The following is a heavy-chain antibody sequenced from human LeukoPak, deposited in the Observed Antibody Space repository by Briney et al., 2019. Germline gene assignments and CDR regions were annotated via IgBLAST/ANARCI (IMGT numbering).Heavy chain of an antibody. CDR3: AREYYYDSSGYPLGAFDI. J-gene: IGHJ3*02. Sequence: ASVKVSCKASGGTFSSYAISWVRQAPGQGLEWMGWINPNSGGTNYAQKFQGRVTMTRDTSISTAYMELSRLRSDDTAVYYCAREYYYDSSGYPLGAFDIWGQGTMVTVSS. D-gene: IGHD3-22*01. CDR1: GGTFSSYA. CDR2: INPNSGGT. V-gene: IGHV1-2*02.